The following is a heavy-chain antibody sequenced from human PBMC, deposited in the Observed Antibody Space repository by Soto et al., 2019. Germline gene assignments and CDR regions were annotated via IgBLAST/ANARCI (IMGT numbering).Heavy chain of an antibody. D-gene: IGHD2-15*01. CDR2: IYYSGST. CDR1: GGSISSYY. J-gene: IGHJ5*02. CDR3: ARELVVGYCSGGSCVNWFDP. V-gene: IGHV4-59*12. Sequence: SETLSLTCTVSGGSISSYYWSWIRQPPGKGLEWIGYIYYSGSTYYNPSLKSRVTISVDTSKNQFSLKLSSVTAADTAVYYCARELVVGYCSGGSCVNWFDPWGQGTLVTVSS.